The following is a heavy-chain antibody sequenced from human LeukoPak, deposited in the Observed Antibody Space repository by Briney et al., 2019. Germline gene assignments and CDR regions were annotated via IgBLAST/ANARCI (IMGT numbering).Heavy chain of an antibody. D-gene: IGHD3-22*01. J-gene: IGHJ3*01. V-gene: IGHV3-21*04. CDR3: TRDQFFDYDNDDAFDV. Sequence: PGGSLRLSCAASGFSLKTYNMNWVRQAPGKGLEWVSSMTSSRYIYYADSVKGRFTISRDDANNLVFLQMHGLRAEDTAIYYCTRDQFFDYDNDDAFDVWGQGTKVTVSS. CDR2: MTSSRYI. CDR1: GFSLKTYN.